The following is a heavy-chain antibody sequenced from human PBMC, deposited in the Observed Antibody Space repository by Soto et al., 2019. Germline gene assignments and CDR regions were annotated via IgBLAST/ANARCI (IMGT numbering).Heavy chain of an antibody. Sequence: QVQLQESGPGLVKPSGTLSLTCAVSSGSISSSNWWSWVRQPPGKGLEWIGEIYHSGSTNYNPSLQSRVTISVDKSKNQFSLKLSSVTAADTAVYYCARLVPAAAKVYYFDYWGQGTLVTVSS. V-gene: IGHV4-4*02. J-gene: IGHJ4*02. CDR2: IYHSGST. CDR3: ARLVPAAAKVYYFDY. D-gene: IGHD2-2*01. CDR1: SGSISSSNW.